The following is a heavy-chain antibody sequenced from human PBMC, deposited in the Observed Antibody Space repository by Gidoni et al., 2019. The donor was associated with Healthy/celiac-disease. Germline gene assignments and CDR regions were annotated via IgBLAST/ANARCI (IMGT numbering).Heavy chain of an antibody. CDR2: ISSSSSYI. J-gene: IGHJ4*02. V-gene: IGHV3-21*01. CDR3: ASQGVAVAGTHY. Sequence: EVQLVESGGGLVKPGGSLRLSCAASGFTFSSYSMNWVRKAPGKGLEWVSSISSSSSYIYYADSVKGRFTISRDNAKNSLYLQMNSLRAEDTAVYYCASQGVAVAGTHYWGQGTLVTVSS. D-gene: IGHD6-19*01. CDR1: GFTFSSYS.